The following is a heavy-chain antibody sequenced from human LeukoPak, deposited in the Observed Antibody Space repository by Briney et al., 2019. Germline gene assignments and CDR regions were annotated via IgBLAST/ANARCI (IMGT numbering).Heavy chain of an antibody. D-gene: IGHD6-19*01. CDR1: GYTFTSYG. CDR3: ARDTILSGYSSGWYYYYGMDV. J-gene: IGHJ6*04. CDR2: ISAYNGNT. V-gene: IGHV1-18*04. Sequence: ASVKVSCKASGYTFTSYGISWVRQAPGQGLEWMGWISAYNGNTNYAQKLQGRVTMTTDTSTSTAYMELRSLRSDGTAVYYCARDTILSGYSSGWYYYYGMDVWGKGTTVTVSS.